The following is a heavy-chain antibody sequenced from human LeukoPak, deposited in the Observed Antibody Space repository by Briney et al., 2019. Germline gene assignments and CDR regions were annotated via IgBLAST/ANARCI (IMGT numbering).Heavy chain of an antibody. CDR2: INPSGGST. CDR1: GYTFTSYY. CDR3: AREQRWLLDAFDI. J-gene: IGHJ3*02. D-gene: IGHD5-24*01. V-gene: IGHV1-46*01. Sequence: GASVKVSCKASGYTFTSYYMHWVRQAPGQGLEWMGIINPSGGSTSYAQKFQGRVTMTRDTSTSTVYMELSSLRSEDTAMYYCAREQRWLLDAFDIWGQGTMVTVSS.